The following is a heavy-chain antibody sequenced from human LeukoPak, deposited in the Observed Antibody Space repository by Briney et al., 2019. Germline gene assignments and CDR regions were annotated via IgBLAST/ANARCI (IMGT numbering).Heavy chain of an antibody. J-gene: IGHJ6*04. CDR3: ARGCGGYDHYYGMDV. Sequence: ASVKVSCKASGYTFTSYYMHWVRQAPGQGLEWMGIINPSGGSTSYAQKFQGRVTMTRDTSTSTVYMELSSLRSEDTAVYYCARGCGGYDHYYGMDVWGKGTTVTVSS. V-gene: IGHV1-46*01. D-gene: IGHD5-12*01. CDR1: GYTFTSYY. CDR2: INPSGGST.